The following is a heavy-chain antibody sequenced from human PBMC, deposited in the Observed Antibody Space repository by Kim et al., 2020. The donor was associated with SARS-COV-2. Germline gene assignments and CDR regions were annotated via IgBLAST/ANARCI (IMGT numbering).Heavy chain of an antibody. Sequence: GGSLRLSCAASGFTFSSYAMHWVRQAPGKGLEWVAVISYDGSNKYYADSVKGRFTISRDNSKNTLYLQMNSLRAEDTAVYYCARDLLPDYGDYSGYWGQG. CDR3: ARDLLPDYGDYSGY. V-gene: IGHV3-30-3*01. J-gene: IGHJ4*02. CDR2: ISYDGSNK. D-gene: IGHD4-17*01. CDR1: GFTFSSYA.